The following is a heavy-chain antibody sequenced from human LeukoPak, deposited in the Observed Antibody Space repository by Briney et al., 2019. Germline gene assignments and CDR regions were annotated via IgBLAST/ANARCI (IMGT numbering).Heavy chain of an antibody. Sequence: PSETLSLTCAVYGGSFSGYYWSWIRQPPGKGLEWIGEINHSGSTYYNPSLKSRVTISVDTSKNQFSLKLSSVTAADTAVYYCARALGGGNWFDPWGQGTLVTVSS. D-gene: IGHD4-23*01. CDR1: GGSFSGYY. J-gene: IGHJ5*02. CDR3: ARALGGGNWFDP. V-gene: IGHV4-34*01. CDR2: INHSGST.